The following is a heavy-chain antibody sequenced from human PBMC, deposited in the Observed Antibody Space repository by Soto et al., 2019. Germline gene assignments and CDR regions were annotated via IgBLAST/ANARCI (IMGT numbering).Heavy chain of an antibody. V-gene: IGHV3-33*01. CDR3: ARSYCSGATCYYSDY. J-gene: IGHJ4*02. D-gene: IGHD2-15*01. Sequence: QVQLVESGGGVVQPGRSLRLSCAASGFTFSSYGMHWVRQAPGKGLEWVAVIWYDGSNEYYADSVKGRFTISRDNSKNTLYLQMNSLRAEDTAVSYCARSYCSGATCYYSDYWGQGTLVTVSS. CDR1: GFTFSSYG. CDR2: IWYDGSNE.